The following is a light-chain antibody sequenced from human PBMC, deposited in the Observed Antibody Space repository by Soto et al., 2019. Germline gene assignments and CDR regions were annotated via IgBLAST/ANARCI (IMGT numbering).Light chain of an antibody. V-gene: IGKV1-39*01. CDR3: QQSYSTPRT. J-gene: IGKJ1*01. CDR1: QTISSW. Sequence: DIQMTQSPSTLSGSVGDRVTITCRASQTISSWLAWYQQKPGKAPKLLIYAASSLQSGVPSRFSGSGSGTDFTLTISSLQPEDFATNYCQQSYSTPRTFGQATKVDIK. CDR2: AAS.